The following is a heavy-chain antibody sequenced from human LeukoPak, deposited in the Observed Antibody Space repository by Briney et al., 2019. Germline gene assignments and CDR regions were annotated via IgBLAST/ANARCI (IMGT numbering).Heavy chain of an antibody. D-gene: IGHD3-10*01. CDR2: MSHDGSNE. V-gene: IGHV3-30*04. CDR1: GFDFSSYV. J-gene: IGHJ4*02. CDR3: VRDISGEKSFDY. Sequence: GSLRLSCAASGFDFSSYVMHWVRQAPGKGLEWVAVMSHDGSNEYYADSVKGRFTISRDNSKNTLSLQMNSLRAEDTAVYYCVRDISGEKSFDYWGQGTLVTVSS.